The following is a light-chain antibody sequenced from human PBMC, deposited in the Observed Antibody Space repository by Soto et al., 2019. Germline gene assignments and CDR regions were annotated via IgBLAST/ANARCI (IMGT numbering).Light chain of an antibody. CDR3: QQYEDWAYT. Sequence: EIVMTQSPATLSVSPGERATLSCRASQSLSRNLAWYQQKPGQAPRLLIYDASTRATGIPARFSGSGSGTAFTLTIDSLQSEDFAFYYCQQYEDWAYTFGQGTKLEIK. CDR1: QSLSRN. CDR2: DAS. V-gene: IGKV3-15*01. J-gene: IGKJ2*01.